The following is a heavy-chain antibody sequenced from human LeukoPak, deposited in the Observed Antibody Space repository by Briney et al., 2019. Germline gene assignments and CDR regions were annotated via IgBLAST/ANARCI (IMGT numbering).Heavy chain of an antibody. Sequence: SETLSLTCTVSGGSISSYYWSWIRQPPGKGLEWIGYIYYSGSTNYNPSLKSRVTISVDTSKNQFSLKLSSVTAADTAVYSCARGRGSSGYYYYFYYMDVWGKGTTVTVSS. D-gene: IGHD3-22*01. CDR3: ARGRGSSGYYYYFYYMDV. CDR2: IYYSGST. J-gene: IGHJ6*03. CDR1: GGSISSYY. V-gene: IGHV4-59*12.